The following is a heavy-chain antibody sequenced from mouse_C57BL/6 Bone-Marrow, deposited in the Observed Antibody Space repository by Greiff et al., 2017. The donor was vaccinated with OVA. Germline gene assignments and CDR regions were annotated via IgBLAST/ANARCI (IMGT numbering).Heavy chain of an antibody. CDR1: GFTFSDYY. Sequence: EVKLMESGGGLVQPGGSLKLSCAASGFTFSDYYMYWVRQTPEKRLEWVAYISNGGGSTYYPDTVKGRFTISRDNAKNTLYLQMRRLKSEDTAMYYCARDYYGSGYYAMDYWGQGTSVTVSS. J-gene: IGHJ4*01. CDR3: ARDYYGSGYYAMDY. D-gene: IGHD1-1*01. CDR2: ISNGGGST. V-gene: IGHV5-12*01.